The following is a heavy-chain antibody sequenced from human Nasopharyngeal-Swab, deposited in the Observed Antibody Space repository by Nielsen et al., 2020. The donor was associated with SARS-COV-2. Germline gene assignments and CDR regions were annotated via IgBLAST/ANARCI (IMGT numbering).Heavy chain of an antibody. CDR2: INTNTGNP. J-gene: IGHJ6*02. Sequence: ASVKVSCKASGYTFTSYGISWVRQAPGQGLEWMGWINTNTGNPTYAQGFTGRFVFSLDTSVSTAYLQISSLKAEDTAVYYCARDPEFRPPYYYYGMDVWGQGTTVTVSS. D-gene: IGHD3-10*01. V-gene: IGHV7-4-1*02. CDR3: ARDPEFRPPYYYYGMDV. CDR1: GYTFTSYG.